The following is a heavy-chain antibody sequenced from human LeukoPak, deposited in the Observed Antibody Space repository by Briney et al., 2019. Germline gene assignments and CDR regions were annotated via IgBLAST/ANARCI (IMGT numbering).Heavy chain of an antibody. V-gene: IGHV3-53*01. CDR2: IYSGGST. D-gene: IGHD2/OR15-2a*01. CDR1: GFTVSSNY. Sequence: GGSLRLSCAASGFTVSSNYMSWVRQAPGKGLEWVSVIYSGGSTYYADSVKGRFTISRDNSKNTLYLQMNSLRAEDTAVYYCARILYSNNIDYWGQGTLVTVSS. J-gene: IGHJ4*02. CDR3: ARILYSNNIDY.